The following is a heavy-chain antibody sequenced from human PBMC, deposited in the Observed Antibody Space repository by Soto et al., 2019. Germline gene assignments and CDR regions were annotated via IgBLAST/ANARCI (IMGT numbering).Heavy chain of an antibody. Sequence: QVQLVQSGAEVKKPGSSVKVSCKASGGPFSSFALNWVRQAPGQGLEWMGGIIPILGSPNYPQTFQGRVTITADESTSTVYLDLSSQKSEDTAVYYCARQVQMLWAYFDYWGQGTLVTVSS. CDR1: GGPFSSFA. J-gene: IGHJ4*02. D-gene: IGHD3-16*01. CDR2: IIPILGSP. V-gene: IGHV1-69*01. CDR3: ARQVQMLWAYFDY.